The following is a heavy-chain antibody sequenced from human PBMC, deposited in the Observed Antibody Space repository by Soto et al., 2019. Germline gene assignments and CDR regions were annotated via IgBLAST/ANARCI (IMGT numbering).Heavy chain of an antibody. Sequence: QITLKESGPTLLKPTQTLTLTCTISGFSLTTSGVGVGWIRQPPGKALEWLALIYWDDDKRYSPSLHSRLTVTKDTSKNQVVLTMTSMRPVDTATYYCAPTFPRHTAGSSGGSFPPAFDRWCQGTLVTVSS. J-gene: IGHJ5*02. CDR2: IYWDDDK. CDR3: APTFPRHTAGSSGGSFPPAFDR. D-gene: IGHD2-15*01. CDR1: GFSLTTSGVG. V-gene: IGHV2-5*02.